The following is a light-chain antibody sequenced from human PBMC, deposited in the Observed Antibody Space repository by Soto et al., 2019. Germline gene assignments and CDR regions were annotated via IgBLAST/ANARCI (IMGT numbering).Light chain of an antibody. Sequence: QSVLTQPPSVSGTPGQRVTISCTGTSSNIGAGHAVHWYRQFPGAAPKLLIYGDTHRPSGVPDRFSGSKSATSASLVITGLQAEDEADYYCQSYDTSLRGWLFGGGTKLTVL. CDR3: QSYDTSLRGWL. CDR2: GDT. J-gene: IGLJ3*02. V-gene: IGLV1-40*01. CDR1: SSNIGAGHA.